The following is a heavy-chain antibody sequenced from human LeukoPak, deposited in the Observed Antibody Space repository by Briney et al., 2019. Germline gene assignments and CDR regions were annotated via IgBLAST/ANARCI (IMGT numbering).Heavy chain of an antibody. CDR3: AKGYYDYVWGSYYFDY. CDR2: ISGSGGST. V-gene: IGHV3-23*01. D-gene: IGHD3-16*01. Sequence: PGGSLRLSSAASGFTFSSYAMSWVRQAPGKGLEWVSAISGSGGSTYYADSVKGRFTISRDNFRDTLYLQMNSLRAEDTAVYYCAKGYYDYVWGSYYFDYWGQGTLVTVSS. J-gene: IGHJ4*02. CDR1: GFTFSSYA.